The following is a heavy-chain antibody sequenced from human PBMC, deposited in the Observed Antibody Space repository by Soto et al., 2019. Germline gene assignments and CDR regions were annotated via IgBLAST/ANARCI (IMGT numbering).Heavy chain of an antibody. Sequence: GGSLRLSSHASGVTFTSYAMTWVRQVPGEGLQWVSSISKSGDSTYYADSVKGRFTTSRDNSKNTLYLQMNSLRAEDTAIYYCAKGSFGFDYWGQGTLVTVSS. V-gene: IGHV3-23*01. CDR2: ISKSGDST. D-gene: IGHD3-10*01. CDR3: AKGSFGFDY. J-gene: IGHJ4*02. CDR1: GVTFTSYA.